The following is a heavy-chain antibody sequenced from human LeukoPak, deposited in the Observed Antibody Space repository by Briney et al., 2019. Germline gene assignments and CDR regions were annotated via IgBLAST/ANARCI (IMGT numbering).Heavy chain of an antibody. V-gene: IGHV1-2*02. Sequence: ASVKVSCKASGYTFTGYYMHWVRQAPGQGLEWMGWINPNSGGTNYAQKFQGRVTMTRDTSISTAYMELSRLRSDDTAVYYCASYGSGSYYSYYYYYGMDVWGQGTTVTVSS. D-gene: IGHD3-10*01. CDR2: INPNSGGT. CDR1: GYTFTGYY. CDR3: ASYGSGSYYSYYYYYGMDV. J-gene: IGHJ6*02.